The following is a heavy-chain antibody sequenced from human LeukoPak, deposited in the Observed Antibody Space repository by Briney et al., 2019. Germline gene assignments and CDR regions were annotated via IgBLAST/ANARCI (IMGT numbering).Heavy chain of an antibody. D-gene: IGHD3-22*01. Sequence: PSETLSLTCTVSGGSISSYYWSWIRQPAGKGLEWIGRIYTSGSTNYNPSLKSRVTISVDTSKNQFSLKLSSVTAADTAVYYCARANRGYYDSSGYYDPLDYWGQGTLITVSS. J-gene: IGHJ4*02. CDR2: IYTSGST. V-gene: IGHV4-4*07. CDR3: ARANRGYYDSSGYYDPLDY. CDR1: GGSISSYY.